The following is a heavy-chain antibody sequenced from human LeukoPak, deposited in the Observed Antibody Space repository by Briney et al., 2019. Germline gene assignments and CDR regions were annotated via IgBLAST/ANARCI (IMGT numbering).Heavy chain of an antibody. CDR1: GFTFNKYA. Sequence: GGSLRLSWAASGFTFNKYAMSWVRQSPGKGLEWVSAICRSGANSYYATSVKGRFSVSRDNTKNTFHLQMNSLRAEDTAIYYCAKLQTAVVPAATLGFDSWGQGTLVTVSS. J-gene: IGHJ4*02. V-gene: IGHV3-23*01. CDR3: AKLQTAVVPAATLGFDS. CDR2: ICRSGANS. D-gene: IGHD2-2*01.